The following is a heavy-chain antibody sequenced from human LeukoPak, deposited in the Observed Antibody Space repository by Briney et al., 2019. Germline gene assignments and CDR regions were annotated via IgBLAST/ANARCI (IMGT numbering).Heavy chain of an antibody. V-gene: IGHV3-53*04. Sequence: GRSLRLSCAASGFTVSTNCMTWVRQAPGKGLEWVSTDYSGGTTYYADSVMGRFTISRHNSRNTLYLQMNSLRAEDTAVYYCARVDTVMAYYFDLWGQGTLVTVSS. CDR2: DYSGGTT. J-gene: IGHJ4*02. CDR3: ARVDTVMAYYFDL. CDR1: GFTVSTNC. D-gene: IGHD5-18*01.